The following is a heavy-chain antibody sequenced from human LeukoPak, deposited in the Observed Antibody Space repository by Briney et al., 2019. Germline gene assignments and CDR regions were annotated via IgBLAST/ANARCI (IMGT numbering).Heavy chain of an antibody. D-gene: IGHD2-2*01. V-gene: IGHV4-34*01. Sequence: PSETLSLTCAVYGGSFSGYYCSWSRVPPRKRLELIGEINHSGSTNYNPSLKSRVTISVDTSKNQFSLKLSSVTAADTAVYYCASVSLGYCSSTSCRSGGYWGQGTLVTVSS. CDR3: ASVSLGYCSSTSCRSGGY. J-gene: IGHJ4*02. CDR1: GGSFSGYY. CDR2: INHSGST.